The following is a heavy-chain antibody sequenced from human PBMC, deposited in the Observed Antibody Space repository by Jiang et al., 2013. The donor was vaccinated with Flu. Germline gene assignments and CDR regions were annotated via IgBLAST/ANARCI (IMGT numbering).Heavy chain of an antibody. Sequence: AISGSGGSTYYADSVKGRFTISRDNSKNTLYLQMNSLRAEDTAVYYCAKAVVIAAAGTPFDYWGQGTLVTVSS. CDR2: ISGSGGST. V-gene: IGHV3-23*01. D-gene: IGHD6-13*01. J-gene: IGHJ4*02. CDR3: AKAVVIAAAGTPFDY.